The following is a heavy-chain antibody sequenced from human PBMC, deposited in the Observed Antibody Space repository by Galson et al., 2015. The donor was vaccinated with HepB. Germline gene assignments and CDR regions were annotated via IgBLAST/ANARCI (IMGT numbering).Heavy chain of an antibody. Sequence: SLRLSCAASGFTFSSYSMNWVRQAPGKGLEWVSYISSSSSTIYYADSVKGRFTISRDNAKNSLYLQMNSLRDEDTAVYYCARDKWTVVTGVESWIDPWGQGTLVTVSS. D-gene: IGHD4-23*01. V-gene: IGHV3-48*02. J-gene: IGHJ5*02. CDR1: GFTFSSYS. CDR2: ISSSSSTI. CDR3: ARDKWTVVTGVESWIDP.